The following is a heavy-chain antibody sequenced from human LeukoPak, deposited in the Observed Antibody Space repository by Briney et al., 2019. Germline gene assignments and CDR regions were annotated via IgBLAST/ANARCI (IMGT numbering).Heavy chain of an antibody. CDR2: VTPLYETS. CDR1: GGTFGNHV. Sequence: GASVKVSCKSSGGTFGNHVVSWVRQAPGQGLEWMGKVTPLYETSDYAQKFQGRVTITANTSTTTVYMDLSGLTSEDTPIYYCLEGVEGYWGPGTLVIVSS. J-gene: IGHJ4*02. V-gene: IGHV1-69*06. D-gene: IGHD3-10*01. CDR3: LEGVEGY.